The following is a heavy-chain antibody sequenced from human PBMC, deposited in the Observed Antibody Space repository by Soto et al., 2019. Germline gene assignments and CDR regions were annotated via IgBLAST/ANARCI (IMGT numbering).Heavy chain of an antibody. V-gene: IGHV3-48*03. CDR3: AREMVVISSYDYYGMDV. CDR2: ISSSGSTI. D-gene: IGHD3-16*02. Sequence: EVQLVESGGGLVQPGGSLRLSCAASGFTFSSYEMNWVRQAPGKRRAWGSYISSSGSTIYYADSVKGRFTISRDNAKNSQYLQMNSLRAEDTAVDYCAREMVVISSYDYYGMDVWGQGTTVTVSS. CDR1: GFTFSSYE. J-gene: IGHJ6*02.